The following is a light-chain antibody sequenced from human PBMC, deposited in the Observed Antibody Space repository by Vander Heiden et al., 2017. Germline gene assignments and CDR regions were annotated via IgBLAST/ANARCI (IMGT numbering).Light chain of an antibody. CDR1: VIGTNS. J-gene: IGLJ1*01. CDR3: QVWDDGNDHYV. Sequence: SSVLTQPPSVSVAPGQTATITCGGDVIGTNSVHWYQQKPGQAPVLVLYDDTDRPSGIPARFSGSKSRNTATLTISRVEAGDEADYYCQVWDDGNDHYVFASGTKVTVL. CDR2: DDT. V-gene: IGLV3-21*02.